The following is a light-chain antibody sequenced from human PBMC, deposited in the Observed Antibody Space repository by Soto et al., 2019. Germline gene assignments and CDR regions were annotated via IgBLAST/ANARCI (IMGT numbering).Light chain of an antibody. CDR3: QQDNNWPLT. J-gene: IGKJ1*01. CDR2: GAS. Sequence: ETLMTQSAATLSVSPGERVTLSCRASQSVNSNLAWYQQKPGQAPRLLIYGASTRVTGIPARFSGSGSGTDFTLAISSLQSEDFAIYYCQQDNNWPLTFGQGTKVEI. V-gene: IGKV3-15*01. CDR1: QSVNSN.